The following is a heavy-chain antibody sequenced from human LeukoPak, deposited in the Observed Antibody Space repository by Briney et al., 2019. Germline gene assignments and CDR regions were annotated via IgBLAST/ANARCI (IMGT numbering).Heavy chain of an antibody. CDR3: ARGQQAWFDP. V-gene: IGHV4-30-2*01. CDR2: IYHSGST. CDR1: GGSISSGGYY. D-gene: IGHD6-13*01. J-gene: IGHJ5*02. Sequence: SETLSPTSTVSGGSISSGGYYWSWIRQPPGKGLEWIGYIYHSGSTYYNPSLKSRVTISVDRSKNQFSLKLSSVTAADTAVYYCARGQQAWFDPWGQGTLVTVSS.